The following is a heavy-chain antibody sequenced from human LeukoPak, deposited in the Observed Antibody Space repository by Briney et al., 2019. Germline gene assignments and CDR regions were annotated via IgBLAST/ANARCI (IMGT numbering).Heavy chain of an antibody. V-gene: IGHV3-30*03. D-gene: IGHD3-22*01. J-gene: IGHJ4*02. CDR3: ASVGYYDSSGYSKYTFDY. Sequence: GRSLRLSCVASGFTFSSYGMHWVRQAPGKGLEWVAVISYDGSNKYYADSVKGRFTISRDNSKNTLYLQMNSLRAEDTAVYYCASVGYYDSSGYSKYTFDYWGQGTLVTVSS. CDR2: ISYDGSNK. CDR1: GFTFSSYG.